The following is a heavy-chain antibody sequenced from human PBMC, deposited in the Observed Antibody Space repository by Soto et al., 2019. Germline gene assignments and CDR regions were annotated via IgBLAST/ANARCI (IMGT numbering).Heavy chain of an antibody. J-gene: IGHJ4*02. Sequence: GGSLRLSCAVSGFTFDDYAMHWVRQAPGRGLEWVAGITWNSAYIVYADSVKGRFTISRDNAKNSLHLQMDSLRAEDTALYYCVKDSTVSGVRQGLDFWGRGTLVTVSS. CDR1: GFTFDDYA. CDR2: ITWNSAYI. D-gene: IGHD6-19*01. V-gene: IGHV3-9*01. CDR3: VKDSTVSGVRQGLDF.